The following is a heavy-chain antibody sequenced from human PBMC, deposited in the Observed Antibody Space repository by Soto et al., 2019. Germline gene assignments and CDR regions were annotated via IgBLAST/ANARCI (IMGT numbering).Heavy chain of an antibody. CDR3: VQTRCGGDCLQSYSSHSYYGLDV. CDR2: VYWDDDK. J-gene: IGHJ6*02. Sequence: QSTLKESGPTLVKPTQTLTLTCTFSGLSLSTIGEGVGWIRQPPGKALEWLPLVYWDDDKRYSQSLNSRLTITQDPSVNQVVLTMTNMGPVATATYYCVQTRCGGDCLQSYSSHSYYGLDVWGQGTTVTVSS. CDR1: GLSLSTIGEG. V-gene: IGHV2-5*02. D-gene: IGHD2-21*02.